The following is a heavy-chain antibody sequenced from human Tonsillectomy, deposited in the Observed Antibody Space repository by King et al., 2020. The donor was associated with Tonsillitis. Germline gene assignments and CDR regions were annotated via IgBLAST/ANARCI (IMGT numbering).Heavy chain of an antibody. CDR3: ASSGGYSYGAPDYFDC. CDR2: IYHSGST. Sequence: QLQESGPGLVKPSETLSLTCAVSGYSLSSGYYWGWIRQPPGKGLEWIGTIYHSGSTYYNPSLKSRVTISVDTSKNQFSLKLSSVTAADTPFFYCASSGGYSYGAPDYFDCWGQGTLAPVSS. D-gene: IGHD5-18*01. CDR1: GYSLSSGYY. V-gene: IGHV4-38-2*01. J-gene: IGHJ4*02.